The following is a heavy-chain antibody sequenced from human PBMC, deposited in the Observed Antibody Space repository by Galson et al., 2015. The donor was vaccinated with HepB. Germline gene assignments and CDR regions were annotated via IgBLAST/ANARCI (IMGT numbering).Heavy chain of an antibody. D-gene: IGHD2-15*01. CDR2: IYWDDDK. CDR1: GFSLSTSGVG. J-gene: IGHJ5*02. V-gene: IGHV2-5*02. Sequence: PALVKPTQTLTLTCTFSGFSLSTSGVGGGWVRQPPGKALEWLANIYWDDDKCYSPSLKSRLTITKDTSKNQEVLTMTNMDPVDTATYDCARRLGDCSGGSCYPWFDPWGQGTLVTVSS. CDR3: ARRLGDCSGGSCYPWFDP.